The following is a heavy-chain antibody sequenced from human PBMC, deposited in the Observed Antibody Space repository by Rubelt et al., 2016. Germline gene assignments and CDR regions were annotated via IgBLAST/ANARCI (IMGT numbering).Heavy chain of an antibody. Sequence: QVQLVQSGAEVKKPGSSVKVSCTASGGTFSSYAISWVRQAPGQWLEWMGRILPILGIANFAQKFQGSVTITADKSTSTAYMELSSLRSEDTAVYYCARVRESPNWFDPWGQGTLVTVSS. CDR3: ARVRESPNWFDP. CDR2: ILPILGIA. J-gene: IGHJ5*02. CDR1: GGTFSSYA. V-gene: IGHV1-69*04. D-gene: IGHD3-10*01.